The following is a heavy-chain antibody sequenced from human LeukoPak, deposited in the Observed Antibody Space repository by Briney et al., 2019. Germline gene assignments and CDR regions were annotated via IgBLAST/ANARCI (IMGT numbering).Heavy chain of an antibody. CDR1: GGSFSGYY. Sequence: SETLSLTCAVYGGSFSGYYWSWIRQPPGKGLEWIGEINHSGSTNYNPSLKSRVTISVDTSKNQFSLKLSSVTAADTAVYYCARGVIAAPHYYYGMDVWGQGTMVTVSS. D-gene: IGHD6-6*01. J-gene: IGHJ6*02. CDR3: ARGVIAAPHYYYGMDV. V-gene: IGHV4-34*01. CDR2: INHSGST.